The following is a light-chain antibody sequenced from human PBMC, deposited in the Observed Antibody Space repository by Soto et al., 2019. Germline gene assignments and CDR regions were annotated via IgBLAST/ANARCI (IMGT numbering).Light chain of an antibody. CDR2: LEGSGSY. CDR1: SGHRSYI. Sequence: QAVVTQSSSASASLGSSVKLTCTLSSGHRSYIIAWHQQQPGKAPRYLMKLEGSGSYNKGSGVPDRFSGSNSGADRYLTMSNLQSEDEADYYCETWDSNIRVFGGGTKVTVL. CDR3: ETWDSNIRV. V-gene: IGLV4-60*03. J-gene: IGLJ2*01.